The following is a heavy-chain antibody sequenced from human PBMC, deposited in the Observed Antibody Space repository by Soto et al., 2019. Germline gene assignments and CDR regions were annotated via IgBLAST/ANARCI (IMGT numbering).Heavy chain of an antibody. V-gene: IGHV1-3*01. J-gene: IGHJ6*03. CDR3: ARDGTYYDNYYYMDV. CDR1: GYTFTSYA. D-gene: IGHD3-9*01. Sequence: ASVKVSCKASGYTFTSYAMHWVRQAPGQRLEWMGWINAGNGNTKYSQKFQGRVTITRDTSASTAYMELSSLRSEDTAVYYCARDGTYYDNYYYMDVWGKGTTVTDSS. CDR2: INAGNGNT.